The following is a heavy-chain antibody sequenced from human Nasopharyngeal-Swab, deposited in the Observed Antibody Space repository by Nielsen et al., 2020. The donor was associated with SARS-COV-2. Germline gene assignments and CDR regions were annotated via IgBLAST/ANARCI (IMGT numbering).Heavy chain of an antibody. CDR1: GFRFSDYY. CDR2: ISGSGTTT. V-gene: IGHV3-11*01. J-gene: IGHJ6*02. D-gene: IGHD3-10*01. Sequence: GESLKISCASSGFRFSDYYMAWNRQVPGKGLEWVSYISGSGTTTDSADYVKGRFYISWDNANNLLYLQMHSLRGEATAVYYCAREKGYQVLLDFYYHGLDVWGHGTAVIVSS. CDR3: AREKGYQVLLDFYYHGLDV.